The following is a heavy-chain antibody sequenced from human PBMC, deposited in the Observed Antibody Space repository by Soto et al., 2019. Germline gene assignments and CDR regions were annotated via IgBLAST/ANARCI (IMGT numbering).Heavy chain of an antibody. Sequence: GGSLRLSCAASGFTFSSYAMHWVRQAPGKGLEWVAVISYDGSNKYYADSVKGRFTISRDNSKNTLYLQMNSLRAEDTAVYYCAREWFLEWSYPGSWFDPWGQGT. CDR2: ISYDGSNK. CDR1: GFTFSSYA. CDR3: AREWFLEWSYPGSWFDP. D-gene: IGHD3-3*01. J-gene: IGHJ5*02. V-gene: IGHV3-30-3*01.